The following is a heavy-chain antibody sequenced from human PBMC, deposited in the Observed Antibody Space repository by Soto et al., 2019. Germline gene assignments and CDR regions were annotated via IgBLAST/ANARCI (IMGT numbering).Heavy chain of an antibody. CDR3: ATSHSSSSPYGMDV. V-gene: IGHV5-10-1*01. CDR2: IDPSDSYT. CDR1: GYSFTSYW. Sequence: GESLKISCKGSGYSFTSYWISWVRQMPGKGLEWMGRIDPSDSYTNYSPSFQGHVTISADKSISTAYLQWSSLKASDTAMYYCATSHSSSSPYGMDVWGQGTTVTVSS. D-gene: IGHD6-6*01. J-gene: IGHJ6*02.